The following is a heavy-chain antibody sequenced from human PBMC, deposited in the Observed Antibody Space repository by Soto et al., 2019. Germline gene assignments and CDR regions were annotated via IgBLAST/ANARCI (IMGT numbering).Heavy chain of an antibody. Sequence: GCMTISSSSSLVSVSSHYMAAALQSSVKGVDGFSAIYSGGSTYYADAVKGRFTITRDNSKNTLYLQMNSLRAEDTVLYFCASGCLRGYSTGTAVLGQGTTVTVFS. D-gene: IGHD5-18*01. CDR2: IYSGGST. J-gene: IGHJ6*02. V-gene: IGHV3-53*01. CDR1: LVSVSSHY. CDR3: ASGCLRGYSTGTAV.